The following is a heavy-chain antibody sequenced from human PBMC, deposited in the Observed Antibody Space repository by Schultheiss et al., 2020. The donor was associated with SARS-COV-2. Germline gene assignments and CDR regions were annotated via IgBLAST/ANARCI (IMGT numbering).Heavy chain of an antibody. CDR1: GGTFSSYA. J-gene: IGHJ5*02. CDR2: IIPIFGIA. D-gene: IGHD3-9*01. CDR3: TTDPHVLRYFDWLSGYYNWFDP. Sequence: SVKVSCKASGGTFSSYAISWVRQAPGQGLEWMGGIIPIFGIANYAQKFQGRVTMTRDTSTSTVYMELNSLKTEDTAVYYCTTDPHVLRYFDWLSGYYNWFDPWGQGTLVTVSS. V-gene: IGHV1-69*10.